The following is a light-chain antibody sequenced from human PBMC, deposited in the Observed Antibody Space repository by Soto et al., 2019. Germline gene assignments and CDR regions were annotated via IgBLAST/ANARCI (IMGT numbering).Light chain of an antibody. CDR1: STDVGGYNY. CDR3: SSYTSTSTPVV. Sequence: QSALTQPASVSGSPGQSITISCTGTSTDVGGYNYVSWYQQHPGKAPKLIIYDVSNRPSGVSNRFSGSKSANTASLTISGLQAEDEANYFCSSYTSTSTPVVFGGGTKVTVL. CDR2: DVS. J-gene: IGLJ2*01. V-gene: IGLV2-14*01.